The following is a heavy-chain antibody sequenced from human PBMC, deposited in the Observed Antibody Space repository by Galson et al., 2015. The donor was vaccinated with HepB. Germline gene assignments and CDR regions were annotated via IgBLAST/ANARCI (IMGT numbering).Heavy chain of an antibody. D-gene: IGHD5-18*01. CDR2: TSAYNGNT. CDR3: ARVDTAIDCAFDI. CDR1: GYTFTSYG. J-gene: IGHJ3*02. V-gene: IGHV1-18*01. Sequence: SVKVSCKASGYTFTSYGISWVRQAPGQGLGWMGWTSAYNGNTNYAQKLQGRVTMTTDTSTSTAYMELRSLRSDDTAVYYCARVDTAIDCAFDIWGQGTMVTVSS.